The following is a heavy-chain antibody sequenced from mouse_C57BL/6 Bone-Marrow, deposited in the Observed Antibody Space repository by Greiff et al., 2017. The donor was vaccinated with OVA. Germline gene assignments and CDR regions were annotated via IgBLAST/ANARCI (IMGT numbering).Heavy chain of an antibody. D-gene: IGHD1-1*01. Sequence: VHVKQSVAELVRPGASVKLSCTASGFNIKNTYMHWVKQRPEQGLEWIGRIDPANGNTKYAPKFQGKATITADTSSNTAYLQLSSLTSEDTAIYYCALLITTVVDWYFDVWGTGTTVTVSS. CDR2: IDPANGNT. V-gene: IGHV14-3*01. CDR1: GFNIKNTY. CDR3: ALLITTVVDWYFDV. J-gene: IGHJ1*03.